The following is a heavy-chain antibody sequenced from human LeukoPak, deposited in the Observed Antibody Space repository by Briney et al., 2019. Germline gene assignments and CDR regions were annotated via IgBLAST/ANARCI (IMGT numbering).Heavy chain of an antibody. CDR1: GFTFGDYY. CDR2: ISSSGSTI. D-gene: IGHD3-10*01. V-gene: IGHV3-11*01. CDR3: ARPRFGELSFLDY. J-gene: IGHJ4*02. Sequence: GGSLRLSCAASGFTFGDYYMSWIRQAPGKGLEWVSYISSSGSTIYYADSVKGRFTISRDNAKNSLYLQMNSLRAEDTAVYYCARPRFGELSFLDYWGQGTLVTVSS.